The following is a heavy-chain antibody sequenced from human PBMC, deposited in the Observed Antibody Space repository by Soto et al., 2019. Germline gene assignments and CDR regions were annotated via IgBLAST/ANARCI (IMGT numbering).Heavy chain of an antibody. CDR2: INPNSGGT. CDR1: GYTFTGYY. V-gene: IGHV1-2*02. CDR3: ASTDYYDFWSGYPRNWYGMDV. D-gene: IGHD3-3*01. J-gene: IGHJ6*02. Sequence: GASVKVSCKASGYTFTGYYMHWVRQAPGQGLEWMGWINPNSGGTNYAQKFQGRVTMTRDTSISTAYMELSRLRSDDTAVYYCASTDYYDFWSGYPRNWYGMDVWGQGTTVTVSS.